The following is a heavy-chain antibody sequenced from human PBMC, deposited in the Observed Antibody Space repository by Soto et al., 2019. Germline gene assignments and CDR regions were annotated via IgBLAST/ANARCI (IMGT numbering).Heavy chain of an antibody. J-gene: IGHJ5*02. V-gene: IGHV1-18*04. CDR1: GYTFTSYY. D-gene: IGHD3-3*01. CDR3: ARANDFWSGYYRSWFDP. CDR2: ISAYNGNT. Sequence: GASVKVSCKASGYTFTSYYMHWVRQAPGQGLEWMGRISAYNGNTNYAQKLQGRVTMTTDTSTSTAYMELRSLRSDDTAVYYCARANDFWSGYYRSWFDPWGQGTLVTVSS.